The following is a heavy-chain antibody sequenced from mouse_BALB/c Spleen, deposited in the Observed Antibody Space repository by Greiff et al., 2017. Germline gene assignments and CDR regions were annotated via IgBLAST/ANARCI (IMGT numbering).Heavy chain of an antibody. Sequence: VQLKESGGGLVQPGGSRKLSCAASGFTFSSFGMHWVRQAPEKGLEWVAYISSGSSTIYYADTVKGRFTISRDNPKNILFLQMTSLRSEDTAMYYCARGEELPSWFAYWGQGTLVTVSA. CDR1: GFTFSSFG. J-gene: IGHJ3*01. CDR3: ARGEELPSWFAY. CDR2: ISSGSSTI. V-gene: IGHV5-17*02.